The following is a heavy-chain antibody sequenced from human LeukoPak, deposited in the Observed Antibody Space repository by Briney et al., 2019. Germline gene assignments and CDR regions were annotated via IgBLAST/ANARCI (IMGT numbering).Heavy chain of an antibody. D-gene: IGHD4-17*01. CDR2: IYYSGST. V-gene: IGHV4-59*01. Sequence: SETLSLTCTVSGGSISSYYWSWIRQPPGKGLEWIGYIYYSGSTNYNPSLKSRVTISVDTSKNQFSLKLSSVTAADTAVYYCARFAVTRPYYYYGMDVWGQGTTVTVSS. CDR3: ARFAVTRPYYYYGMDV. CDR1: GGSISSYY. J-gene: IGHJ6*02.